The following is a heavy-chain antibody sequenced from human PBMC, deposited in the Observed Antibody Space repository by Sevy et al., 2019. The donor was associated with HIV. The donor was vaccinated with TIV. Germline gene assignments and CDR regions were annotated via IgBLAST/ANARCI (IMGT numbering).Heavy chain of an antibody. Sequence: GGYLRLSCAASGFTFSTYGMHWVRQAPGKGLEWLAVISYDGNIQYYADSVQGRFAISRDDSKNMLYLQMNSLRTDDTALSYCARYQGSYHYLPGGYWGQGTVVTVSS. J-gene: IGHJ4*02. CDR3: ARYQGSYHYLPGGY. CDR1: GFTFSTYG. D-gene: IGHD3-16*02. V-gene: IGHV3-30*03. CDR2: ISYDGNIQ.